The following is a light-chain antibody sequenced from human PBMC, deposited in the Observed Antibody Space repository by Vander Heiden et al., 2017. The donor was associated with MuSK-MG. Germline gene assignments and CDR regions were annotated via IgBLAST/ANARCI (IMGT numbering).Light chain of an antibody. Sequence: QSALTQPASESGSPGQSITISCPGTRSDVGSYNLVSWYQQHPGKAPKLMIYEGSKRPSGVSNRFSGSKSGNTASLTISGLQAEDEADYYCCSYAGSSTFGVFGGGTKLTVL. CDR3: CSYAGSSTFGV. V-gene: IGLV2-23*03. CDR2: EGS. J-gene: IGLJ2*01. CDR1: RSDVGSYNL.